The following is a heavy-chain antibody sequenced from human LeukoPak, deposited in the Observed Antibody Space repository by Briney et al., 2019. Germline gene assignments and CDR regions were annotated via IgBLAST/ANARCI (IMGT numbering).Heavy chain of an antibody. J-gene: IGHJ4*02. CDR1: GFTFSSYW. CDR3: AKGGRGNGEVY. CDR2: IKQDGSEK. V-gene: IGHV3-7*01. Sequence: QPGGSLSLSCAVSGFTFSSYWMNWVRQAQGQGLEWVANIKQDGSEKNYVDSVKGRFTISRDNAKSSLFLQMNDLRAEDTAVYYCAKGGRGNGEVYWGQGTLVTVSS. D-gene: IGHD2-8*01.